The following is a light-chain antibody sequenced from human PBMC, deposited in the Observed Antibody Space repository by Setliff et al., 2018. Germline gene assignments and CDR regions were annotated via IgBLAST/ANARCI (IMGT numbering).Light chain of an antibody. J-gene: IGLJ1*01. V-gene: IGLV2-14*01. Sequence: QSALAQSASVSGSPGQSITISCTGTSSDVGGYNYVSWYQQHPGKAPKLMIYDVSKRPSGVSNRFSGSKSGNTASLTISGLQAEDEADYYCSSYTSSSTPEVFGTGTKVTVL. CDR2: DVS. CDR1: SSDVGGYNY. CDR3: SSYTSSSTPEV.